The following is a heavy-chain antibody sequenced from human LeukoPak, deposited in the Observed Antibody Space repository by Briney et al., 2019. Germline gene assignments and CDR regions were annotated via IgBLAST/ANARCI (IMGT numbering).Heavy chain of an antibody. CDR3: ARHADGGTDPLDY. D-gene: IGHD1-26*01. J-gene: IGHJ4*02. Sequence: SETLSLTCPVSGGSLTSNDWSWIRQPPGERLEHVGYIHYSGDSTNTPSRESRATTSMDTYKNQFSLKLTSVTAADTAGYYWARHADGGTDPLDYWGQGTLVTVSS. CDR1: GGSLTSND. CDR2: IHYSGDS. V-gene: IGHV4-59*08.